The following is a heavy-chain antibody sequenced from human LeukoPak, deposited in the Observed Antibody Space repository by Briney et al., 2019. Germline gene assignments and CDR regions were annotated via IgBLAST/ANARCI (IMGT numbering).Heavy chain of an antibody. Sequence: PGGSLRLSCAASGFTFSSYNMNWVRQAPGKGLEWVSTISSRSSYIYYADSVKGRFTLSRDNAKDSLYLQMDSLRAEDTAVYYCARDAGVAVAGPRYFDYWGQGILVTVSS. D-gene: IGHD6-13*01. CDR1: GFTFSSYN. J-gene: IGHJ4*02. CDR2: ISSRSSYI. CDR3: ARDAGVAVAGPRYFDY. V-gene: IGHV3-21*01.